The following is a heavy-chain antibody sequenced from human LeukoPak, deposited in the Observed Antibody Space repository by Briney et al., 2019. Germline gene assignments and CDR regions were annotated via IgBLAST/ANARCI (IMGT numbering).Heavy chain of an antibody. CDR3: ARVEQQPRAVCGMDV. CDR2: ISSSGII. V-gene: IGHV3-48*03. D-gene: IGHD6-13*01. CDR1: GFTFSSYE. Sequence: QPGGSLRLSCAASGFTFSSYEMNWVRQAPGKGLEWVSYISSSGIINYADSVKGRFTISRDNAKTSLYLQMNSLRDEDTAVYYCARVEQQPRAVCGMDVWGQGTTVTVSS. J-gene: IGHJ6*02.